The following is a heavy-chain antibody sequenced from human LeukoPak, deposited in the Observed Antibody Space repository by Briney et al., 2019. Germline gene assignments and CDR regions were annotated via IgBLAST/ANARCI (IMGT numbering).Heavy chain of an antibody. D-gene: IGHD1-14*01. CDR3: ARTDRDSWYKSFDY. Sequence: ASVKVSCKASGYTFTSYGIHWLRQAPGQRLEWMGWINGGNGNTKYSQKFQDRVTITTDTSASAAYMELGSLRSEDTAVYYCARTDRDSWYKSFDYWGQGVLVTVSS. V-gene: IGHV1-3*01. CDR1: GYTFTSYG. J-gene: IGHJ4*02. CDR2: INGGNGNT.